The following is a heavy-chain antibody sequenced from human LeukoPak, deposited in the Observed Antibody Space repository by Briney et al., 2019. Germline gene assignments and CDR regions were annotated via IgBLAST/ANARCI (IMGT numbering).Heavy chain of an antibody. J-gene: IGHJ4*02. CDR3: AKDISVGGPFDY. D-gene: IGHD1-26*01. CDR2: ISWNSGSI. Sequence: PGGSLRLSCAASGFTFDDYAMHWVRQAPGKGLEWVSGISWNSGSIGYADSVKGRFTISRDNAKNSLYLQMNSLRAEDTALYYCAKDISVGGPFDYWGQGTLVTVSS. CDR1: GFTFDDYA. V-gene: IGHV3-9*01.